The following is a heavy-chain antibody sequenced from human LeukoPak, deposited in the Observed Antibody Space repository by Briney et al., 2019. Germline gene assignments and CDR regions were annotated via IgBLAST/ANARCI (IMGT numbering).Heavy chain of an antibody. D-gene: IGHD6-19*01. CDR3: ARSRRVSSGWYYFDY. J-gene: IGHJ4*02. V-gene: IGHV5-51*01. CDR2: IYPGDSDT. CDR1: GYSFTSYW. Sequence: GESLKISCKGSGYSFTSYWIGWVRQMPGKGLEWMGIIYPGDSDTRYSPSLQGQVTISADKSISTAYLQWSSLKASDTAMYYCARSRRVSSGWYYFDYWGQGTLVTVSS.